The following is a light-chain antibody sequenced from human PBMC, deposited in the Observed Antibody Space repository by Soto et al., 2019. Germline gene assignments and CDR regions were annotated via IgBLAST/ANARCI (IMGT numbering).Light chain of an antibody. J-gene: IGKJ4*01. Sequence: DIVMTQSPESLAVSLGERATINCRSSQSVFYSSTNKNYLAWYQQKPGQPPKLLISWASTRESGVPDRFSGSRSGTDFTLTISSLQTEDVAVYYCQQYYDTPLSFGGGTKVEIK. CDR2: WAS. CDR1: QSVFYSSTNKNY. CDR3: QQYYDTPLS. V-gene: IGKV4-1*01.